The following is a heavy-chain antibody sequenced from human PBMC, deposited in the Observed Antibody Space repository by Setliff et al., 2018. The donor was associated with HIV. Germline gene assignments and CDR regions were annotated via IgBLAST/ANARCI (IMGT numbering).Heavy chain of an antibody. CDR1: GFTFSNYW. D-gene: IGHD6-19*01. V-gene: IGHV3-7*01. CDR3: AKDITTTAGYSSGWYDVALSYYYGMDV. J-gene: IGHJ6*02. Sequence: LRLSCAASGFTFSNYWMSWVRQAPGKGLEWVANINQDGSEKYYVDSVKGRFTISRDNAKNSLYLQMNSLRAEDTAVYYCAKDITTTAGYSSGWYDVALSYYYGMDVWGQGTTVTVSS. CDR2: INQDGSEK.